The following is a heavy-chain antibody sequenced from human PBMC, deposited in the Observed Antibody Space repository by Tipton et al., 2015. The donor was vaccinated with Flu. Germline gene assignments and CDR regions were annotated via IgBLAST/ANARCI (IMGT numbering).Heavy chain of an antibody. CDR3: AKVLFGWVES. Sequence: LRLSCTVSGGSIRSSSHYWGWIRQAPGRGLEWVGSIYYTGYPYYNSSLKSRLAMSIDTSKKQFSLRLSSVTAADTAVYYCAKVLFGWVESWAQGTLVTVSS. CDR2: IYYTGYP. V-gene: IGHV4-39*07. J-gene: IGHJ5*01. D-gene: IGHD3-16*01. CDR1: GGSIRSSSHY.